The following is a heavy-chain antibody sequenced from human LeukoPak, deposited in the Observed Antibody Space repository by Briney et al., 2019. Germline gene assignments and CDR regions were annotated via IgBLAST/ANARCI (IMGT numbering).Heavy chain of an antibody. V-gene: IGHV3-33*06. J-gene: IGHJ4*02. CDR1: GFNFGNYG. CDR3: AKDQRWESPHYLDS. D-gene: IGHD1-26*01. Sequence: GGSLRLSCAASGFNFGNYGIHWVRQAPGKGLEWVAVIWYDGSYKFYADSVKGRFTISRDNSKNTVDLQMSSLRDEDTAVYYCAKDQRWESPHYLDSWGQGTLVTVSS. CDR2: IWYDGSYK.